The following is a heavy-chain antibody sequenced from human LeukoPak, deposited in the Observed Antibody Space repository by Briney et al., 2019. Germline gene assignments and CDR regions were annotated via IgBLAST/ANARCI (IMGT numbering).Heavy chain of an antibody. D-gene: IGHD4-23*01. V-gene: IGHV3-21*01. Sequence: PGGSLRLSCAASGFTFSNSAMSWDRQAPGKGLEWVSSISSSSSYIYYADSVKGRFTISRDNAKNSLYLQMNSLRAEDTAVYYCARDSYGGNHDFRTWGQGTLVTVSS. J-gene: IGHJ5*02. CDR3: ARDSYGGNHDFRT. CDR1: GFTFSNSA. CDR2: ISSSSSYI.